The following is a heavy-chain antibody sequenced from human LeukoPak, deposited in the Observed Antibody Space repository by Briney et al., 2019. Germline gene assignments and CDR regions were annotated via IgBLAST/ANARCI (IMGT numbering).Heavy chain of an antibody. D-gene: IGHD5-12*01. CDR2: INPNSGGT. V-gene: IGHV1-2*02. CDR3: AREPPGATDAFDI. J-gene: IGHJ3*02. Sequence: ASVKVSCKASGYTFTGYYMHWVRQAPGQGLEWMGWINPNSGGTNYAQKFQGRVTMTRDTSISTAYMELSRLRSDDTAVYYCAREPPGATDAFDIWGQGTMVTVS. CDR1: GYTFTGYY.